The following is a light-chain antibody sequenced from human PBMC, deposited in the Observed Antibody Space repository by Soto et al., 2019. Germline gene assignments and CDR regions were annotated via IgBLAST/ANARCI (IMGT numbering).Light chain of an antibody. CDR1: SSDVGGYNY. CDR3: SSNRTGSVVL. J-gene: IGLJ3*02. V-gene: IGLV2-14*01. Sequence: QSALTQPASVSGSPGQSVTISCTGTSSDVGGYNYVSWYQQHPGKAPKLVIYGVNYRPSGVSARFSGSKFQNTASLTISGLQAEDEADYYCSSNRTGSVVLFGGGTKVTVL. CDR2: GVN.